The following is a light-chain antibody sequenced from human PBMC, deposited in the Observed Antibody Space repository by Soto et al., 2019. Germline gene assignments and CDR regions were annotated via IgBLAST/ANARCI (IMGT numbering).Light chain of an antibody. CDR3: QQYGSSPPYT. J-gene: IGKJ2*01. V-gene: IGKV3-20*01. Sequence: EIVLTQSPGTLSLSVGERATLSCRASHSVSSTYLAWYQQKPGQAPRLLIYGASSRATGIPDRFSGSGSGTDFTLTINRLEPEDFAVYYCQQYGSSPPYTFGQGTKLEIK. CDR1: HSVSSTY. CDR2: GAS.